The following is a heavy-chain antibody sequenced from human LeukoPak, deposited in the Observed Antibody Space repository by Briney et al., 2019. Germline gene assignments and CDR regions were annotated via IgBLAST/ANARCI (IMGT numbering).Heavy chain of an antibody. V-gene: IGHV3-7*01. CDR2: IKQDGSEK. CDR3: ARDLGDDYDILTGSYDY. Sequence: GGSLRLSCAASGFTFSSYWMSWVRQAPVKGLEWVANIKQDGSEKYYVDSVKGRFTISRDNAKNSLYLQMNSLRAEDTAVYYCARDLGDDYDILTGSYDYWGQGTLVTVSS. CDR1: GFTFSSYW. J-gene: IGHJ4*02. D-gene: IGHD3-9*01.